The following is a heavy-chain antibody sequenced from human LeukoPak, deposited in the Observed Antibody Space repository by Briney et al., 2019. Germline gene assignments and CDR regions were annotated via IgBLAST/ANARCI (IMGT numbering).Heavy chain of an antibody. Sequence: GGSLRLSCAASGFTFSSYSMNWVRQAPGKGLEWVSSVSSSSSYIYYPDSVKGRFTISRDNAKNSLYLQMNSLRAEDTAVYYCASSSGTDIVFDYWGQGTLVTVSS. CDR2: VSSSSSYI. D-gene: IGHD3-10*01. CDR3: ASSSGTDIVFDY. CDR1: GFTFSSYS. V-gene: IGHV3-21*01. J-gene: IGHJ4*02.